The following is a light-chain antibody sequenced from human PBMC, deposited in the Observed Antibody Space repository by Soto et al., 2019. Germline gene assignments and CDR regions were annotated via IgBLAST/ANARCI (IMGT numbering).Light chain of an antibody. CDR3: QQYNNWPLLFT. J-gene: IGKJ3*01. Sequence: EIVMTQSPATLSVSPGERATLSCRASQSVSSNLAWYQQKPGQAHRLLIYGASTRATGIPARFSGSGSGTEFTLTISSLQSEDFAVYYCQQYNNWPLLFTFGPGTKVDIK. CDR1: QSVSSN. CDR2: GAS. V-gene: IGKV3-15*01.